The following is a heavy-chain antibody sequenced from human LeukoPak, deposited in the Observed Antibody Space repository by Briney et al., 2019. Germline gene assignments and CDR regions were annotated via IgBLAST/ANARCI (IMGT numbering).Heavy chain of an antibody. Sequence: SETLSLTCTVSGGSISSYYWSWIRQPPGKGLEWIGYIYYSGSINYNPSLKSRVTISVDTSKNQFSLKLSSVTAADTAVYYCARASSLRGAFDIWGQGTMVTVSS. D-gene: IGHD2-2*01. CDR3: ARASSLRGAFDI. J-gene: IGHJ3*02. V-gene: IGHV4-59*01. CDR1: GGSISSYY. CDR2: IYYSGSI.